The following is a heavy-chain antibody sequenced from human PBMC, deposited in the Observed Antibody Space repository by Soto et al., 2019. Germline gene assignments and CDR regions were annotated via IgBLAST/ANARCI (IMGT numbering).Heavy chain of an antibody. V-gene: IGHV4-38-2*02. CDR2: TYHSGST. CDR3: ARDVVDIVATMGGMDV. J-gene: IGHJ6*02. Sequence: PSETLSLTCAVSGYSISSGYYWGWIRQPPGKGLEWIGSTYHSGSTYYNPSLKSRVTISVDTSKNQFSLKLSSVTAADTAVYYCARDVVDIVATMGGMDVWGQGTTVTVSS. D-gene: IGHD5-12*01. CDR1: GYSISSGYY.